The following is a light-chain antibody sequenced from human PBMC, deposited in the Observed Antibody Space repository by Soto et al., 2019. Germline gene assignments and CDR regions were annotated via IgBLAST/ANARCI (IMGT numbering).Light chain of an antibody. J-gene: IGKJ1*01. CDR1: QSVSSN. CDR2: GAS. Sequence: IVLKQSLAVLFVSLVERDTLSCRASQSVSSNLAWYQQNPGQAPRLLIYGASTRACGIPARFSGSESGAEFTLTISSLQSEDFAVYFCQQYNNWPPTFGQGTKVDIK. V-gene: IGKV3-15*01. CDR3: QQYNNWPPT.